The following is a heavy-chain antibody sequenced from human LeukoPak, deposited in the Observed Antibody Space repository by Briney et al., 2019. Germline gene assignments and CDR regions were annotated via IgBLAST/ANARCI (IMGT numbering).Heavy chain of an antibody. Sequence: GASVKVSCKASGYTFTGYYMHWVRQAPGQGLEWMGWINPNSGGTNYAQKFQGRVTMTRDTSISTAYMELSRLRSDDTAVYYCARSSYYDYVWGSSDYWGQGTLVTVSS. V-gene: IGHV1-2*02. CDR3: ARSSYYDYVWGSSDY. CDR2: INPNSGGT. J-gene: IGHJ4*02. D-gene: IGHD3-16*01. CDR1: GYTFTGYY.